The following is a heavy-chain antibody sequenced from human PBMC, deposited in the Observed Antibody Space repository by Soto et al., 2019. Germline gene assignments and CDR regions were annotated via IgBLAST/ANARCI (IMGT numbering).Heavy chain of an antibody. V-gene: IGHV3-23*01. CDR2: ISGNGGTT. Sequence: AASVKVSCKASGGTFSSHAMSWVRQAPGKGLEWVSAISGNGGTTYYADSVKGRFSFSRDNSKNTLYLQMNSLRVEDTAVYYCAKKAHYGSEKYYTFFDYWGQGTLVTVSS. D-gene: IGHD3-10*01. J-gene: IGHJ4*02. CDR3: AKKAHYGSEKYYTFFDY. CDR1: GGTFSSHA.